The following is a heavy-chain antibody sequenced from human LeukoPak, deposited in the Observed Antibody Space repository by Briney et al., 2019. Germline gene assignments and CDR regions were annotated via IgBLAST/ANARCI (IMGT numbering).Heavy chain of an antibody. CDR3: ARRGYSSSWDNWFDP. J-gene: IGHJ5*02. D-gene: IGHD6-13*01. V-gene: IGHV4-59*08. CDR1: GGSISSYY. CDR2: IYYSGST. Sequence: SETLSLTCTVSGGSISSYYWSWIRQPPGKGLEWIGYIYYSGSTNYNPSLKSRVTISVDTSKNQFSQKLSSVTAADTAVYYCARRGYSSSWDNWFDPWGQGTLVTVSS.